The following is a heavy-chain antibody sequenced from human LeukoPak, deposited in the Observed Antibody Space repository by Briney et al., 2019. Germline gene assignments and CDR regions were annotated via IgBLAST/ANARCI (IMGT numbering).Heavy chain of an antibody. CDR3: ARRKAGYRTVFYFDY. J-gene: IGHJ4*02. V-gene: IGHV4-39*01. D-gene: IGHD5-18*01. CDR1: GGSISSSGYY. Sequence: SETLSLTCTVSGGSISSSGYYWGWVRQPPGKGLEWIGIIYYSGSTYYNPSLKSRFTISVDASRNQFSLKLNSVTAADTAVYYCARRKAGYRTVFYFDYWGQGTLVTVSS. CDR2: IYYSGST.